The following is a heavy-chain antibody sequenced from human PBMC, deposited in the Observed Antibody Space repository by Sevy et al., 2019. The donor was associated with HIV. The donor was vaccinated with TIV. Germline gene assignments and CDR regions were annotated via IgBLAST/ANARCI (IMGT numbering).Heavy chain of an antibody. CDR2: IDPNSGDT. J-gene: IGHJ4*02. V-gene: IGHV1-2*06. D-gene: IGHD2-2*01. CDR1: GYTFTAYY. CDR3: ARDPTCGHPSCYAELFDS. Sequence: GASVKVSCKSSGYTFTAYYMHWLRQAPGQGLEWVGRIDPNSGDTRYAQKFQGRVTMTRDTSISTGYMELTGLTSDDTALYYCARDPTCGHPSCYAELFDSWGQGTQVTVSS.